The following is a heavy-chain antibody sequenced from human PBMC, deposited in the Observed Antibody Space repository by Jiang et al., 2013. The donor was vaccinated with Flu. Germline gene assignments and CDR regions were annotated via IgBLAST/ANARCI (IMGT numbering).Heavy chain of an antibody. CDR3: ARGRGYGEYDFDY. V-gene: IGHV1-69*01. D-gene: IGHD4-17*01. CDR1: GDTFSYS. Sequence: EVKKPGSSVKVSCKASGDTFSYSISWVRQAPGQGLEWLGGIIPIFGTSNYAQKFQGRVTITADESTSTAYMELSSLRSEDTAVYYCARGRGYGEYDFDYWGQGTLVTVSS. CDR2: IIPIFGTS. J-gene: IGHJ4*02.